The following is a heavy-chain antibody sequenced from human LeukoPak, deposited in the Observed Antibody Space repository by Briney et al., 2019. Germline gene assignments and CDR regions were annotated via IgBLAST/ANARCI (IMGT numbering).Heavy chain of an antibody. CDR1: GGSISSSSYY. V-gene: IGHV4-39*07. D-gene: IGHD3-3*01. J-gene: IGHJ4*02. Sequence: SETLSLTCTVSGGSISSSSYYWGWIRHPPGKGLEWIGSIYYSGSTYYNPSLKSRVTISVDTSKNQFSLKLSSVTAADTAVYYCARDTIFGVLIPSYYFDYWGRGTLVTVSS. CDR2: IYYSGST. CDR3: ARDTIFGVLIPSYYFDY.